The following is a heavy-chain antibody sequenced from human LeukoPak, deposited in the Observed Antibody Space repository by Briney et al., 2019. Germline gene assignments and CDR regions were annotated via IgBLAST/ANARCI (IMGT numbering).Heavy chain of an antibody. D-gene: IGHD6-13*01. CDR1: GGYFSYYY. CDR2: INHSGST. J-gene: IGHJ6*03. V-gene: IGHV4-34*01. CDR3: VRGPQLVGYYYMDV. Sequence: SEALSLTCAVYGGYFSYYYWNWIRQPPGKGLEWSGEINHSGSTNYNPSLKSRVTISVDTSKNQFSLQLNSVTPEDTAVYYCVRGPQLVGYYYMDVWGKGTTVTVSS.